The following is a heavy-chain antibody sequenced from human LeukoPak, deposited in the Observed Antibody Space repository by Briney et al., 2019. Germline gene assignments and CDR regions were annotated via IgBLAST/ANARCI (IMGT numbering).Heavy chain of an antibody. V-gene: IGHV1-18*04. D-gene: IGHD3-10*01. J-gene: IGHJ4*02. CDR3: ARGSFRVLRGARSSDY. CDR2: MNAYNGNT. CDR1: GYTFTGYY. Sequence: ASVKVSCKASGYTFTGYYMHWVRQAPGQGLEWMGWMNAYNGNTNYAQNLQGRVTMTTDTSTSTAYMELRSLRSDDTAVYYCARGSFRVLRGARSSDYWGQGTLVTVSS.